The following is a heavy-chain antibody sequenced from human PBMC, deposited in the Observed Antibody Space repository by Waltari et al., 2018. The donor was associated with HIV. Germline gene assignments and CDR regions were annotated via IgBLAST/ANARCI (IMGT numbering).Heavy chain of an antibody. V-gene: IGHV3-74*01. D-gene: IGHD1-26*01. J-gene: IGHJ4*02. CDR2: INRNGSSP. Sequence: EVQLVESGGGSVQPGGSLRLSGAASGFTFSSYWMHWVRQAPGKGLVWISRINRNGSSPSYADTVKGRFTISRDKAKTTVYLQMSSLRAEDTAVYYCARAGRDGKLPPDYWGQGTLVTVSS. CDR1: GFTFSSYW. CDR3: ARAGRDGKLPPDY.